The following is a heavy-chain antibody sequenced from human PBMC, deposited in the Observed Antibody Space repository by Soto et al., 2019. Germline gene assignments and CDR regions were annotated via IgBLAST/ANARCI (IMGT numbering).Heavy chain of an antibody. Sequence: GESLKISCKGSGYSFTSYWIGWVRQMPGKGLEWMGIIYPGDSDTRYSPSFEGHVTISADKSISTAYLQWSSLKASDTAIYYCARHGVGYYGSGIDYAMDVWGQGTTVTVSS. CDR2: IYPGDSDT. V-gene: IGHV5-51*01. D-gene: IGHD3-10*01. CDR1: GYSFTSYW. J-gene: IGHJ6*02. CDR3: ARHGVGYYGSGIDYAMDV.